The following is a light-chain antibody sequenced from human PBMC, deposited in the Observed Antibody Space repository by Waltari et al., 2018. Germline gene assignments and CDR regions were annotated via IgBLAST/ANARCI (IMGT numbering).Light chain of an antibody. V-gene: IGLV2-14*03. J-gene: IGLJ2*01. Sequence: QHHPGKAPKLFIFDGSNRPSGVSNRCSGFKSGDTASLTISGLQAGDEADYYCSSYTSSSTYVVFGGGTKLTVL. CDR2: DGS. CDR3: SSYTSSSTYVV.